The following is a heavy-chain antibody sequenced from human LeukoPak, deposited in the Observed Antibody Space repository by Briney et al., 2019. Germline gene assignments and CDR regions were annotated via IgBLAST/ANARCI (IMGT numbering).Heavy chain of an antibody. CDR1: GGTFSSYD. J-gene: IGHJ5*02. CDR2: IIPIFGTA. Sequence: SVKVSCKASGGTFSSYDISWVRQAPGQGLEWMGGIIPIFGTANYAQKFQGRVTITTDESTSTAYMELSSLRSEDTAVYYCARASRPGIAVAGTQDNWFDPWGQGTLVTVSS. D-gene: IGHD6-19*01. V-gene: IGHV1-69*05. CDR3: ARASRPGIAVAGTQDNWFDP.